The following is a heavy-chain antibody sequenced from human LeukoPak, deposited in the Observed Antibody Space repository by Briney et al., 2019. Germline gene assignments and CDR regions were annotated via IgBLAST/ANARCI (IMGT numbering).Heavy chain of an antibody. J-gene: IGHJ4*02. V-gene: IGHV3-9*01. CDR1: GFAFDDFA. D-gene: IGHD5-12*01. CDR2: ISWNSGTI. CDR3: ARAVYSGYDLGDFYFDY. Sequence: SLRLSCAAFGFAFDDFAMHWVRQAPGKGLEWVSSISWNSGTIVYADSVKGRFTISRDNAKNSLYLQMNSLRAEDTAVYYCARAVYSGYDLGDFYFDYWGQGTLVTVSS.